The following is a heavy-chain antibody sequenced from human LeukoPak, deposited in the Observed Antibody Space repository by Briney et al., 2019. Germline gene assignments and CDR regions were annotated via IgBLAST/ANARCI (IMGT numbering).Heavy chain of an antibody. CDR3: ATRPTPPYYYYYMDV. D-gene: IGHD4-23*01. Sequence: SETLSLTCAVSGDSITNSHWWSWVRQPPGKGLEWIGEINHSGSTNYNPSLKSRVTISVDTSKNQFSLKLNSVTAADTAVYYCATRPTPPYYYYYMDVWGKGTTVTVSS. V-gene: IGHV4-4*02. CDR2: INHSGST. J-gene: IGHJ6*03. CDR1: GDSITNSHW.